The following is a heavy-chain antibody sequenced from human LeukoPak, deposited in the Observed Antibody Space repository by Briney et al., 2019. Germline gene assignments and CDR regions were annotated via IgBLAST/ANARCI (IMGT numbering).Heavy chain of an antibody. V-gene: IGHV1-46*01. J-gene: IGHJ4*02. CDR2: IYPSGVTT. D-gene: IGHD1-7*01. Sequence: ASVTVSCKTSGYIFTTYYMHWVRQPPGQGLEWMGTIYPSGVTTTYAQNFQGRVTMTRDTSTSTVYMELSSLRSEDTAVYCCVRDWELGYWGQGTLVTVSS. CDR1: GYIFTTYY. CDR3: VRDWELGY.